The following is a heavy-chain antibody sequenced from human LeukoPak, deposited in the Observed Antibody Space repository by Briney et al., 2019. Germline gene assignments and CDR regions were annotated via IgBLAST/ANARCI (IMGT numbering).Heavy chain of an antibody. CDR3: ARLVVPAAIVYYYMDV. CDR2: ISAYNGNT. CDR1: GYMFTSYG. J-gene: IGHJ6*03. Sequence: ASVKVSCKASGYMFTSYGISWVRQAPGQGLEWMGWISAYNGNTNYAQKLQGRVTMTTDTSTSTAYMELRSLRSDDTAVYYCARLVVPAAIVYYYMDVWGKGTTVTVSS. D-gene: IGHD2-2*01. V-gene: IGHV1-18*01.